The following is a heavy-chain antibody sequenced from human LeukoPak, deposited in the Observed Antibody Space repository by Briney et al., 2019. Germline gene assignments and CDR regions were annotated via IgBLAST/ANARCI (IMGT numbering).Heavy chain of an antibody. CDR1: GFTFSSYS. CDR2: ISSSSSYI. Sequence: PRGSLRLSCAASGFTFSSYSMNWVRQAPGKGLEWVSSISSSSSYIYYADSVKGRFTISRDNAKNSLYLQMNSLRAEDTAVYYCARDCPFSFIAAAAPFDYWGQGTLVTVSS. CDR3: ARDCPFSFIAAAAPFDY. D-gene: IGHD6-13*01. V-gene: IGHV3-21*01. J-gene: IGHJ4*02.